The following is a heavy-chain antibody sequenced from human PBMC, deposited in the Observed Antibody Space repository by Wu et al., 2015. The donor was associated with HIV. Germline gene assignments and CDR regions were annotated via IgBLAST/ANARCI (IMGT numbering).Heavy chain of an antibody. CDR1: LXLYQLW. D-gene: IGHD3-22*01. CDR2: INAYNGNT. J-gene: IGHJ2*01. Sequence: QLVQSGAEVKKPGAVSEGLLQGFWLXLYQLWYQLGATGPGQGLEWMGWINAYNGNTNYAQKLQGGVTMTTDTSTSTAYMELRSLRSDDTAVYYCARAAYYYDSSQRYWYFDLWGRGTLVTVSS. CDR3: ARAAYYYDSSQRYWYFDL. V-gene: IGHV1-18*01.